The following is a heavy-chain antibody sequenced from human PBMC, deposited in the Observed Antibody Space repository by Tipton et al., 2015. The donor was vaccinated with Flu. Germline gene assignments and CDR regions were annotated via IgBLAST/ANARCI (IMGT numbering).Heavy chain of an antibody. CDR1: GFTFDDYG. J-gene: IGHJ5*02. CDR2: INWNGGST. Sequence: GSLRLSCAASGFTFDDYGMSWVRQAPGKGLEWVSGINWNGGSTGYADSVKGRFTISRDNAKNSLYLQMNSLRAEDTALYYCARDGSGSYLPSVDNWFDPWGQGTLVTVSS. D-gene: IGHD3-10*01. CDR3: ARDGSGSYLPSVDNWFDP. V-gene: IGHV3-20*04.